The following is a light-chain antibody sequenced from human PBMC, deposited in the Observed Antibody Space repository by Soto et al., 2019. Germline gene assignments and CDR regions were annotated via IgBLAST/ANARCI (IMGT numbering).Light chain of an antibody. CDR3: SSYTSGSTYV. CDR1: SSDVGGYGY. Sequence: QSALTQPASVSGSPGQSITVPCTGTSSDVGGYGYVSWYQQHPGKAPKLMIYEVSNRPSGVSNRFSGSKSGNTASLTISGLQAEDEADYYFSSYTSGSTYVFGTGTKLTVL. V-gene: IGLV2-14*01. CDR2: EVS. J-gene: IGLJ1*01.